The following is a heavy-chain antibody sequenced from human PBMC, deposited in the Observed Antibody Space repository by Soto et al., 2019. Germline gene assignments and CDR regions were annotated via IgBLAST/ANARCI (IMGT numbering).Heavy chain of an antibody. V-gene: IGHV3-15*01. J-gene: IGHJ6*03. CDR2: IKSKTDGGTT. D-gene: IGHD3-16*02. Sequence: GGSLRLSCAASGFTFSNAWMSWVRQAPGKGLEWVGRIKSKTDGGTTDYAAPVKGRFTISRDDSKNTLYLQMNSLKTEDTAVYYCTTAADYDYIWGSYRYIYYYYYMDVWGKGTTVTVSS. CDR3: TTAADYDYIWGSYRYIYYYYYMDV. CDR1: GFTFSNAW.